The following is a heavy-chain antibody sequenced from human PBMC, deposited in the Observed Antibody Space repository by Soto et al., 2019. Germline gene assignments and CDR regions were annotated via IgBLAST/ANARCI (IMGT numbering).Heavy chain of an antibody. CDR2: ISPRSGGT. CDR3: ARPPGYISDWYYFDL. V-gene: IGHV1-2*02. CDR1: GYTFIEYY. Sequence: AAVKVSCKACGYTFIEYYMHWVRQAPGQGFEWMGRISPRSGGTNYAQKFQGRVTMTWDTSLNTAYMELSSLISEDTAVYYCARPPGYISDWYYFDLWGQGTLVTVSS. J-gene: IGHJ4*02. D-gene: IGHD3-9*01.